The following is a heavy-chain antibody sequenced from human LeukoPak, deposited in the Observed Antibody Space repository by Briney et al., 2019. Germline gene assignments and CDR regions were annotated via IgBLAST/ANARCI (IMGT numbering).Heavy chain of an antibody. J-gene: IGHJ6*02. CDR2: IKQDGSEK. Sequence: GGSLRLSCAASGFTFSSNYMSWVRQAPGKGLEWVANIKQDGSEKYYVDSVKGRFTISRDNAKNSLYLQMNSLRAEDTAVYYCVRAMDVWGQGTTVTVSS. CDR1: GFTFSSNY. CDR3: VRAMDV. V-gene: IGHV3-7*04.